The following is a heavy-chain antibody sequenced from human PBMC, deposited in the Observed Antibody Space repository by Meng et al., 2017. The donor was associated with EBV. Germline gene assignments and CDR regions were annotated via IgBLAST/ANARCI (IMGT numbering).Heavy chain of an antibody. V-gene: IGHV2-5*02. Sequence: ITFKGPGSTLVKPTPTLPLTCTSSGFSLSTRGVGVGWIRQPPGKALEWLALIYWDDDKRYSPSLKSRLTITKDTSKNQVVLTMTNMDPVDAATYYCAHIIAARPFDYWGQGTLVTVSS. CDR2: IYWDDDK. CDR3: AHIIAARPFDY. J-gene: IGHJ4*02. D-gene: IGHD6-6*01. CDR1: GFSLSTRGVG.